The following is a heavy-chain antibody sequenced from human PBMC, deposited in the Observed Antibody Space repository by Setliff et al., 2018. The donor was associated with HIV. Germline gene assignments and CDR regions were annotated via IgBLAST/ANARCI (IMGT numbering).Heavy chain of an antibody. CDR1: NGSFSNYY. V-gene: IGHV4-34*01. Sequence: SETLSLTCAVHNGSFSNYYWTWIRQPPGKGLEWIGEINHSGSTNYNPSLKSRVTISVDTSKKQFSLNLKSVTAADTAVYYCARGLTARRVGNFDYWGRGTLVTVSS. D-gene: IGHD6-6*01. CDR2: INHSGST. J-gene: IGHJ4*02. CDR3: ARGLTARRVGNFDY.